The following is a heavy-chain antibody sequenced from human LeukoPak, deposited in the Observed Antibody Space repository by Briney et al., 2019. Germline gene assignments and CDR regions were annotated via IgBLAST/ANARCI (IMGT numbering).Heavy chain of an antibody. CDR2: ISGSGAVT. D-gene: IGHD2-21*01. V-gene: IGHV3-23*01. J-gene: IGHJ4*02. Sequence: GGSLRLSCAASGFTFSNYVMSWVRQAPGKGLEWVSAISGSGAVTYYAHSVKGRFTISRDNSKNTLYVQMNSLRGEDTAVYYCATDMVIDGYFDYWGQGALVTVSS. CDR3: ATDMVIDGYFDY. CDR1: GFTFSNYV.